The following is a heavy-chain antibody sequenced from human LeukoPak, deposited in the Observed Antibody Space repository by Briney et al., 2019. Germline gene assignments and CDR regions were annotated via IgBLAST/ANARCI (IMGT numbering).Heavy chain of an antibody. Sequence: SETLSLTCTVSGGSISSYYRSWIRQPPGKGLEWIGYIYYSGSTNYNPSLKSRVTISVDTSKNQFSLKLSSVTAADTAVYYCARHGAMSSYYDYWGQGTLVTVSS. CDR3: ARHGAMSSYYDY. CDR1: GGSISSYY. D-gene: IGHD2-2*01. J-gene: IGHJ4*02. V-gene: IGHV4-59*08. CDR2: IYYSGST.